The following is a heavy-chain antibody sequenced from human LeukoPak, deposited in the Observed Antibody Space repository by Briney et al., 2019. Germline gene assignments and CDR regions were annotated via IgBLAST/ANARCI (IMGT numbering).Heavy chain of an antibody. CDR2: IRGKTNNYAT. D-gene: IGHD1-26*01. Sequence: GGSLRFSCAASGFNFSASAMHWVRQASGKGLEWVGRIRGKTNNYATGYAESVEGRFTISRDDSKNMAYLQMNSLKIEDTAVYYCSRHGSRVGATTTLDHWGQGTLVTVSS. CDR3: SRHGSRVGATTTLDH. J-gene: IGHJ4*02. V-gene: IGHV3-73*01. CDR1: GFNFSASA.